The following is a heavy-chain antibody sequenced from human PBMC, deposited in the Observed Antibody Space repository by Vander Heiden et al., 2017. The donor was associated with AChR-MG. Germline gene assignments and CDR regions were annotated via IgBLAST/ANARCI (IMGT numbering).Heavy chain of an antibody. V-gene: IGHV3-53*02. CDR1: GFTVSSHY. D-gene: IGHD5-12*01. Sequence: EVQLVETGGGLIQPGGSLRLSCAASGFTVSSHYMSWVRQAPGKGLEWVSVIYSGGSTYYADSVKGRFTISRDNSKNTLYLQMNSLRAEDTAVYYCARNSGYAKYYFDYWGQGTLVTVSS. CDR2: IYSGGST. CDR3: ARNSGYAKYYFDY. J-gene: IGHJ4*02.